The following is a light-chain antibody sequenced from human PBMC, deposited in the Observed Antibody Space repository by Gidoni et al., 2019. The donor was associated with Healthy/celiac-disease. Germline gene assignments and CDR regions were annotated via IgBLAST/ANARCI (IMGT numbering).Light chain of an antibody. V-gene: IGLV3-19*01. CDR2: GKH. CDR3: NSRDSSGNHVV. J-gene: IGLJ3*02. Sequence: SSELTQDPAVSVALGQTVRITCQGDSLRIYYASWYQQKPGQAPVLVIYGKHNRPSGIPDRFSGSSSGNTASLTITGAQAEDEADYYCNSRDSSGNHVVFGGGTKLTVL. CDR1: SLRIYY.